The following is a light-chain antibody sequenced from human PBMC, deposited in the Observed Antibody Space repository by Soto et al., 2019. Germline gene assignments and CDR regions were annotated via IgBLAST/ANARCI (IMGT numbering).Light chain of an antibody. Sequence: DSQLTQSPSFLSASLGDRVTITCRASQGISSYLAWYQQKPGKAPKLLIYAASTLQSGVPSRFSGSGSGTEFTLTISSLQPEDFATYYCQQLNSYPLTFGGGTKVDI. V-gene: IGKV1-9*01. CDR2: AAS. CDR1: QGISSY. J-gene: IGKJ4*01. CDR3: QQLNSYPLT.